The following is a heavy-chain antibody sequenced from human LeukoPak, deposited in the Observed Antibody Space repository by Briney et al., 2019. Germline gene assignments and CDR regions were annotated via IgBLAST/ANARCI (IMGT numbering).Heavy chain of an antibody. Sequence: ASVKVSCKASGYTFTGYYIHWVRQAPGQGLEWMGWINPNRGGTKYAQKFQGRVTMTRETSISTAYMELSSLRSDDTAVYYCARDDVSCTHGVCSDLFHYWGQGTLVTVSS. CDR1: GYTFTGYY. D-gene: IGHD2-8*01. V-gene: IGHV1-2*02. CDR3: ARDDVSCTHGVCSDLFHY. J-gene: IGHJ4*02. CDR2: INPNRGGT.